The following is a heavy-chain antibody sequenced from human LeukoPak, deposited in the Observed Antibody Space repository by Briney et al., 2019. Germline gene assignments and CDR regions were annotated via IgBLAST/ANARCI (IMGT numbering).Heavy chain of an antibody. CDR3: TRGGAAAGFDF. CDR2: TYYRTRWYN. J-gene: IGHJ4*02. Sequence: SPTLSLTCAISGYSVSSNSAVWNWIRQSPSRGLEWLGRTYYRTRWYNYYAVSVKSRISVNPDTSKNQFSLQLNSVTPEDTAVYYCTRGGAAAGFDFWGQGTLVTVSS. D-gene: IGHD6-13*01. V-gene: IGHV6-1*01. CDR1: GYSVSSNSAV.